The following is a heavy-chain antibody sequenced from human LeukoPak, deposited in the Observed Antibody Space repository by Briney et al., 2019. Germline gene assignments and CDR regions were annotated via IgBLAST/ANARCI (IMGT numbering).Heavy chain of an antibody. CDR1: CGSISSGGYY. CDR2: IYYSGST. D-gene: IGHD3-22*01. J-gene: IGHJ4*02. CDR3: ARGGDYYDSSGYNFDY. V-gene: IGHV4-31*03. Sequence: SQTLSLTCTVSCGSISSGGYYWSWIRQHPGKGLEWIGYIYYSGSTYYNPSLKSRVTISVDTSKNQFSLKLSSVTAADTAVYYCARGGDYYDSSGYNFDYWGQGTLVTVSS.